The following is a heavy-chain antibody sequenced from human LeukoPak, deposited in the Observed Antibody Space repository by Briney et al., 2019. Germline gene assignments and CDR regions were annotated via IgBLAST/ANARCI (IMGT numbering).Heavy chain of an antibody. CDR3: AKSGGWSKAYYFDY. Sequence: GGSLRLSCAASRFTFSSYAMSWVRQAPGKGLEWVSAISGSGGSTYYADSVKGRFTISRDNSKNTLYLQMNSLRAEDTAVYYCAKSGGWSKAYYFDYWGQGTLVTVSS. V-gene: IGHV3-23*01. J-gene: IGHJ4*02. CDR2: ISGSGGST. CDR1: RFTFSSYA. D-gene: IGHD6-19*01.